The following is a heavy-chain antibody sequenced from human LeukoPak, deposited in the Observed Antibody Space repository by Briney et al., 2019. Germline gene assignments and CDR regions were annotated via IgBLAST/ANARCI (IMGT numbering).Heavy chain of an antibody. Sequence: PGGSLRLSCAASGFTFSSYSMYWVRQAPGKGLEWVSSISSSSSYIYYADSVKGRFTISRDNAKNSLYLQMNSLRAEDTAVYYCARGGTTYYYYYMDVWGKGTTVTVSS. CDR1: GFTFSSYS. J-gene: IGHJ6*03. V-gene: IGHV3-21*01. CDR2: ISSSSSYI. CDR3: ARGGTTYYYYYMDV. D-gene: IGHD1-1*01.